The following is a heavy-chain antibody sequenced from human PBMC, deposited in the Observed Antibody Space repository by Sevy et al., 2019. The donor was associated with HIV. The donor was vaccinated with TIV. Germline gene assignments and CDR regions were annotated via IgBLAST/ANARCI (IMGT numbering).Heavy chain of an antibody. Sequence: SGPTLVNPTQTLTLSCTFSGFSLSTNGMAVGWIRQPPGKALEWLALIFWDDDKRYSPSLKNRLTITKDTSKTQVVLTMTIMDPVDTATYYCAHRTKRGQSWFGPWGQGTLVTVSS. CDR3: AHRTKRGQSWFGP. CDR1: GFSLSTNGMA. D-gene: IGHD2-8*01. CDR2: IFWDDDK. V-gene: IGHV2-5*02. J-gene: IGHJ5*02.